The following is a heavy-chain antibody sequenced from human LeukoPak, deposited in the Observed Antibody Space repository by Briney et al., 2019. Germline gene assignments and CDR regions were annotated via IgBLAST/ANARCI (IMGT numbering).Heavy chain of an antibody. D-gene: IGHD1-20*01. V-gene: IGHV4-4*02. CDR3: ARHIAITGLRGFDC. J-gene: IGHJ4*02. CDR2: IHHSGAT. CDR1: GGSINNNW. Sequence: SGTLPLTCAVSGGSINNNWWSWVRQPPGKGLEWIGEIHHSGATNSNPSLKSRVTISLDKTKNQFSLKLTSVTAADTAVYYCARHIAITGLRGFDCWGQGTLVTVSS.